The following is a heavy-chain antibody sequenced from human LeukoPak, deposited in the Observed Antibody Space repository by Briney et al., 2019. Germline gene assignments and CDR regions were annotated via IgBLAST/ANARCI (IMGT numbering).Heavy chain of an antibody. V-gene: IGHV3-48*01. CDR1: GFTFSSYG. D-gene: IGHD6-13*01. CDR3: ARGRQLVRKNWFDP. Sequence: GGSLRLSCAASGFTFSSYGMNWVRQAPGKGLEWVSYISSSSSTIYYADSVKGRFTISRDNAKNSLYLQMNSLRAEDTAVYYCARGRQLVRKNWFDPWGQGTLVTVSS. J-gene: IGHJ5*02. CDR2: ISSSSSTI.